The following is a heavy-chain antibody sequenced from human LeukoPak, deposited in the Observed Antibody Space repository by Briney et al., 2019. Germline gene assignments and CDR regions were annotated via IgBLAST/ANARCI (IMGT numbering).Heavy chain of an antibody. CDR1: GFTVSNNY. Sequence: GGSLRLSCAASGFTVSNNYMSWVRQAPGKGLEWASVIYSGGTTNYADSVQGRFTISRDNSKTTVYLHMNSLRAEDTAVYYCARDSDSGYGPFASWGQGTLVTVSS. V-gene: IGHV3-53*01. CDR2: IYSGGTT. D-gene: IGHD5-12*01. CDR3: ARDSDSGYGPFAS. J-gene: IGHJ4*02.